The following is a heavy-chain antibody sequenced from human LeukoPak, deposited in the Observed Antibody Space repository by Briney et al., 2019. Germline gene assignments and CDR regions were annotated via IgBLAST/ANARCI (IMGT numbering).Heavy chain of an antibody. V-gene: IGHV3-30*18. J-gene: IGHJ4*02. D-gene: IGHD2-15*01. Sequence: GGSLRLSCAASGFTFTSFGMHWVRQAPGKVLEHVAVISYDGNNKYYADSVKGRFTISRDSSNNTLYLQMNSLRPEDTAVYYCAKERCGGGSCYIFDDWGQGTLVTVSS. CDR2: ISYDGNNK. CDR3: AKERCGGGSCYIFDD. CDR1: GFTFTSFG.